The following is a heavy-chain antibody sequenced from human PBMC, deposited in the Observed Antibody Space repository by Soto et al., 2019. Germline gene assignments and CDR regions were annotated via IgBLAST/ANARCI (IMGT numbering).Heavy chain of an antibody. CDR2: IYFSGTT. Sequence: QVQLQESGPGLVKPSETLSLTCTVSGGSISSGSSYWGWIRQPPGKGLAWIGSIYFSGTTYYYPSLKSRVTISADTSKNQFSLWLTSVTASDTAMYYCAKHTLYCSDGACYLDYFDYWGQGTLVTVSS. CDR1: GGSISSGSSY. J-gene: IGHJ4*02. CDR3: AKHTLYCSDGACYLDYFDY. V-gene: IGHV4-39*01. D-gene: IGHD2-15*01.